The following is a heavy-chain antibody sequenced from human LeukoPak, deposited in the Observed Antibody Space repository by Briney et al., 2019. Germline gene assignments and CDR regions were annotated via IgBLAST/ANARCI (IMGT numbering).Heavy chain of an antibody. V-gene: IGHV3-48*03. D-gene: IGHD6-19*01. Sequence: GGSLRLSCAASGFTFSGYWMTWVRQAPGKGLEWISYITTSGTTLDYADSVKGRFTISRDNAKNSLYLQMNSLRAEDSAVYYCARPYSSGWDNWFDPWGQGTLVTVSS. CDR2: ITTSGTTL. CDR1: GFTFSGYW. J-gene: IGHJ5*02. CDR3: ARPYSSGWDNWFDP.